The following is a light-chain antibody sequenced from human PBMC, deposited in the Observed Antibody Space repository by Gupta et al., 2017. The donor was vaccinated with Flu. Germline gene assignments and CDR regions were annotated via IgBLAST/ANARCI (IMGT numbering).Light chain of an antibody. CDR1: NLCEKY. CDR3: QAWDSGNVV. Sequence: GKAASISCYGDNLCEKYDCWYQENPGQCPLLVIYKDTKGTSGIPGRLSGSNSGNTATLTISGTQAMDEDDYYCQAWDSGNVVFGGGTKLTVL. CDR2: KDT. V-gene: IGLV3-1*01. J-gene: IGLJ3*02.